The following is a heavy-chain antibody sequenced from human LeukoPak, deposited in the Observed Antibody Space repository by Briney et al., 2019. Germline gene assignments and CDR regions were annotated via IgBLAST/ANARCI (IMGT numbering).Heavy chain of an antibody. J-gene: IGHJ6*02. Sequence: PGRSLRLSCAASGFTFDDYAMHWVRQAPGKGLEWVSGISWNSGSIGYADSVKGRFTIPRDNAKNSLYLQMNSLRAEDTALYYCAKPYGSGSYAFYGMDVWGQGTTVTVSS. V-gene: IGHV3-9*01. CDR1: GFTFDDYA. CDR2: ISWNSGSI. CDR3: AKPYGSGSYAFYGMDV. D-gene: IGHD3-10*01.